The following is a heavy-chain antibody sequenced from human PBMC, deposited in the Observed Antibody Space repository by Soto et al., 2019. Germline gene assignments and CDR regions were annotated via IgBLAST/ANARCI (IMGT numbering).Heavy chain of an antibody. CDR2: IYYSGST. CDR1: GGSISSYY. Sequence: SETLSLTCTVSGGSISSYYWSWIRQPPGKGLEWIGYIYYSGSTNYNPSLKSRVTISVDTSKNQFSLKLSSVTAADTAVYYCARELNYYDSSGYYPGDAFDIWGQGTMVTVS. V-gene: IGHV4-59*01. J-gene: IGHJ3*02. CDR3: ARELNYYDSSGYYPGDAFDI. D-gene: IGHD3-22*01.